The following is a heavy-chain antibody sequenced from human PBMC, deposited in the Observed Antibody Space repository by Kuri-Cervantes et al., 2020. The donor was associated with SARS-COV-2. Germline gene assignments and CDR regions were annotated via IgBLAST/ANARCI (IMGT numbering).Heavy chain of an antibody. CDR1: GFTFDDYA. V-gene: IGHV3-9*01. J-gene: IGHJ6*02. CDR3: ARTPSIAAAGYYYYGMDV. Sequence: SLKISCAASGFTFDDYAMHWVRQAPGKGLEWVSGISWNSGSIGCADSVKGRFTISRDNSKNTLYLQMNSLRAEDTAVYYCARTPSIAAAGYYYYGMDVWGQGTTVTVSS. CDR2: ISWNSGSI. D-gene: IGHD6-13*01.